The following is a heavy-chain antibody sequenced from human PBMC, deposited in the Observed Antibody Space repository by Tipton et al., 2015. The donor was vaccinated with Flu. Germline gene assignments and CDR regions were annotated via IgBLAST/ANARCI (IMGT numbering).Heavy chain of an antibody. V-gene: IGHV4-61*01. J-gene: IGHJ4*02. D-gene: IGHD2-8*01. CDR1: GGSVSSGSYY. Sequence: GLVKPSETLSLTCTVSGGSVSSGSYYWSWIRQPPGKGLEWIGYIYYSGSTNYNPSLKSRVTISVDTSKNQFSLKLSSVTAADTAVYYCASTNGVSAIFSYWGQGTLVTVSS. CDR3: ASTNGVSAIFSY. CDR2: IYYSGST.